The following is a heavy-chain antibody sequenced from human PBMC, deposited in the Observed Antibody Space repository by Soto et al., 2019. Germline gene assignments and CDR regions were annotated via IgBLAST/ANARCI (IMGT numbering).Heavy chain of an antibody. CDR2: VYYSGST. V-gene: IGHV4-59*01. CDR1: NGSIGTYY. Sequence: PSETLSLTCTVSNGSIGTYYWTWVRQPPGKGLEWIGYVYYSGSTNYNPSLKSRVGMSIDTSKNQFSLELKSVTAADTATYFCVRDYLLTGFDTWGQGTLVTSPQ. J-gene: IGHJ5*02. CDR3: VRDYLLTGFDT. D-gene: IGHD3-9*01.